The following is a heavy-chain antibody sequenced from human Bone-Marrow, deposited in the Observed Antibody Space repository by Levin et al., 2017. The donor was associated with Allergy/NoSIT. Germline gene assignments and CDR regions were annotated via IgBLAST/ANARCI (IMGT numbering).Heavy chain of an antibody. J-gene: IGHJ4*02. CDR1: GFTFSSYA. CDR2: ISGSGGST. CDR3: AKDRGYCISTSCYRGAPVAGIGYYFDY. D-gene: IGHD2-2*01. Sequence: GGSLRLSCAASGFTFSSYAMSWVRQAPGKGLEWVSAISGSGGSTYYADSVKGRFTISRDNSKNTLYLQMNSLRAEDTAVYYCAKDRGYCISTSCYRGAPVAGIGYYFDYWGQGTLVTVSS. V-gene: IGHV3-23*01.